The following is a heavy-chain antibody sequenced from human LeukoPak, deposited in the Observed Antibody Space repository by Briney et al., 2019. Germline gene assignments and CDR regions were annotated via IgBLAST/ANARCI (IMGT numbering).Heavy chain of an antibody. CDR1: GYTFTGYY. V-gene: IGHV1-2*02. Sequence: ASVKVSCKASGYTFTGYYMHWVRQAPGQGLEWMGWINPNSGGTNYAQKFQGRVTMTRDTSISTAYMELSRLRSDDTAVYYCARDRGSGIVGANEGYFDYWGQGTLVIVSS. CDR2: INPNSGGT. D-gene: IGHD1-26*01. J-gene: IGHJ4*02. CDR3: ARDRGSGIVGANEGYFDY.